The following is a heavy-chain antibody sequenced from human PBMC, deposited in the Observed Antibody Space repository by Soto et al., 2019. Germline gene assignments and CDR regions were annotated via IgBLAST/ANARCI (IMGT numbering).Heavy chain of an antibody. D-gene: IGHD5-12*01. Sequence: SETLSLTCTVSGGSIGSTAYYCGWILHPPGKGLEWIVTMFYNVDTYYTPSLKSRLNTSVDTSQNHFSLKLSPVTAADTAVYYCARQEWLRGGFDSWGQGTMVTVSS. CDR3: ARQEWLRGGFDS. J-gene: IGHJ4*02. V-gene: IGHV4-39*01. CDR1: GGSIGSTAYY. CDR2: MFYNVDT.